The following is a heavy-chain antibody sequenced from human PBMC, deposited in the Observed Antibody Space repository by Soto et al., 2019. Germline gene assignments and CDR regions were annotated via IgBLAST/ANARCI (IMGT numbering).Heavy chain of an antibody. CDR2: ISGSGGST. CDR1: GFSFVDYA. Sequence: EVQLLESGGGLVQPGGSLRLSCVASGFSFVDYAMTWVRQAPGKGLEWVSAISGSGGSTYYADAVRGRFTISRDHSKNTLFLQMDSLRVEDTAIYYCAKDQYSYGYGEDSFDCRGQGTLVTVSS. V-gene: IGHV3-23*01. D-gene: IGHD5-18*01. J-gene: IGHJ4*02. CDR3: AKDQYSYGYGEDSFDC.